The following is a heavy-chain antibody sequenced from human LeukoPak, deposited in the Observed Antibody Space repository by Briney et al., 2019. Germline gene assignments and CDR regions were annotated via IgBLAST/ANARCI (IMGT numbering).Heavy chain of an antibody. J-gene: IGHJ4*02. V-gene: IGHV4-4*07. Sequence: SETLSLTCTVSGGSISSYYWSWIRQPAGKGLEWIGRIYTSGSTNYNPSLKSRVTISVDTSKNQFSLKLSSVTAADTAVYYCARRAIAAAGTNLYYFDYWGQGTLVTVSS. CDR3: ARRAIAAAGTNLYYFDY. CDR1: GGSISSYY. D-gene: IGHD6-13*01. CDR2: IYTSGST.